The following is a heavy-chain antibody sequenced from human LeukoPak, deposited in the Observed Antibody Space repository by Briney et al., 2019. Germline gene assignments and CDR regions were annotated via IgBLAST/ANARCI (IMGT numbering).Heavy chain of an antibody. D-gene: IGHD5-24*01. CDR2: ISASGGVT. Sequence: PGGSLRLSCAASGFTFSNFAMRWVRQAPGKGLEWVSAISASGGVTNYADSVKGRFTISRDNSENTLYLQMKSLRAEDTAVYYCARGDGYNFFDYWGQGTLVTVSS. CDR3: ARGDGYNFFDY. CDR1: GFTFSNFA. V-gene: IGHV3-23*01. J-gene: IGHJ4*02.